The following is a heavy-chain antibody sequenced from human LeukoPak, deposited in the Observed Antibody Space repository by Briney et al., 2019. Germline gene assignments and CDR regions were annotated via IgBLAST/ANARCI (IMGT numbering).Heavy chain of an antibody. J-gene: IGHJ1*01. CDR1: GFTFSRYW. V-gene: IGHV3-74*01. CDR3: ARAPSEIGGYYPEYFRH. Sequence: GGSLRLSCAASGFTFSRYWMHGVRQAPGKGLVWVSRIKSDGNTNYADSVKGRFTISRDNAKNTVSLQMNSLRAEDTGVYFCARAPSEIGGYYPEYFRHWGQGTLVTVSS. CDR2: IKSDGNT. D-gene: IGHD3-22*01.